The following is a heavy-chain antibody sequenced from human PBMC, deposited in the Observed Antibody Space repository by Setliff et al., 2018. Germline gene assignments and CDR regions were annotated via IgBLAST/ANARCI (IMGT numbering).Heavy chain of an antibody. CDR1: GFTFDDYA. CDR3: ARDPFGNPVFDP. CDR2: IKQDGSVK. J-gene: IGHJ5*02. Sequence: GGSLRLSCAASGFTFDDYAMHWVRQAPGKGLEWVANIKQDGSVKNYVDSVKGRFSISRDNTKNSLYLQMNSLRAEDTAVYYCARDPFGNPVFDPWGQGTLVTVSS. D-gene: IGHD3-10*01. V-gene: IGHV3-7*01.